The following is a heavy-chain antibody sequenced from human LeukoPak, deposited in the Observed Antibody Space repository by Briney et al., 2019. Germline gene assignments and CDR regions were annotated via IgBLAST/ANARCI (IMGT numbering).Heavy chain of an antibody. Sequence: ASVTVSCKSSGYTFTSYSIHWMRQAPGQGLELMGIFYPSGGSTTYAKKFQGRVTTTRDTSTSTVNRELSSLRSEDTAVYYGARGEYYDSSGIPNLDYWGQGTLVTVS. CDR3: ARGEYYDSSGIPNLDY. CDR1: GYTFTSYS. CDR2: FYPSGGST. J-gene: IGHJ4*02. V-gene: IGHV1-46*01. D-gene: IGHD3-22*01.